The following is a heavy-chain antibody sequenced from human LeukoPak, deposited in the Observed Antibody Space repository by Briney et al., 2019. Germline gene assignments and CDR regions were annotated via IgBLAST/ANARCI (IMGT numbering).Heavy chain of an antibody. Sequence: ASVKVSCKASGDTFTTYDINWVRQAPGQGLEWMGWMNPKSGNTVYAQKFQGRVIMTRDTSKSTAYMELSSLRSEDTAVYYCGRAIMIFDYYYMDVWGKGSTVTVFS. CDR3: GRAIMIFDYYYMDV. V-gene: IGHV1-8*01. D-gene: IGHD3/OR15-3a*01. CDR1: GDTFTTYD. J-gene: IGHJ6*03. CDR2: MNPKSGNT.